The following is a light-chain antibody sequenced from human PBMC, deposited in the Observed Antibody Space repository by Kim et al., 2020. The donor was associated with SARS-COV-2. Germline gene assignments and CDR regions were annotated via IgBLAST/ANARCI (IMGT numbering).Light chain of an antibody. Sequence: GQSVTISCSGSSSNIASSTVNWYQQRPGTAPKLLIYGTKQRPMGVPDRFSGSKSGTSASLAISGLRSEDESDYYCASWDDSLNGQVFGTGTKVTVL. J-gene: IGLJ1*01. V-gene: IGLV1-44*01. CDR3: ASWDDSLNGQV. CDR2: GTK. CDR1: SSNIASST.